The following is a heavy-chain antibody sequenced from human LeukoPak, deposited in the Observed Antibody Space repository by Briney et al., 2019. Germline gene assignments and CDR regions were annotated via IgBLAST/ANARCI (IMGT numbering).Heavy chain of an antibody. Sequence: PGRSLRLSCAASGFTFSNYGMHWVRQAPGKGPEWVAVISYDGNNKYYADSVKGRFTISRENSKNTLYLQMNSLRAEDTAVYYCAKDRYSYGYDYWGQGTLVTVSS. D-gene: IGHD5-18*01. CDR2: ISYDGNNK. V-gene: IGHV3-30*18. CDR1: GFTFSNYG. J-gene: IGHJ4*02. CDR3: AKDRYSYGYDY.